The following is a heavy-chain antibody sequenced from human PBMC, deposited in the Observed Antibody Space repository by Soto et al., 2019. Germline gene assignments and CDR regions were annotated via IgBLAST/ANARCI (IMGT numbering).Heavy chain of an antibody. V-gene: IGHV3-30-3*01. Sequence: QVQLVESGGGVVQPGRSLRLSCAASGFTFSSYAMHWVRQAPGKGLECVAVISYDGSNKYYADSVKGRFTISRDNSMNTLYLQMNSLRAEDTAVFYCARDQTGITTAGGGRIDYWGQGSLVTVSS. CDR3: ARDQTGITTAGGGRIDY. CDR2: ISYDGSNK. CDR1: GFTFSSYA. J-gene: IGHJ4*02. D-gene: IGHD6-13*01.